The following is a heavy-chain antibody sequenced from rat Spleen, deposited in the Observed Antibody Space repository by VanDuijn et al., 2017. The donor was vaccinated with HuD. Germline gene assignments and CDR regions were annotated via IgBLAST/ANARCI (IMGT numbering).Heavy chain of an antibody. J-gene: IGHJ2*01. CDR2: MWNGGNT. CDR1: GFSLTSYN. Sequence: VQLKESGPGLVQPSQTLSLTCTVSGFSLTSYNVHWVRQPPGKGLEWMGVMWNGGNTAYNSPLKSRLSISRDTSKSQVFLKMNSRQTEDTAIYYCTRDRLKWFDYWGQGVMVTVSS. V-gene: IGHV2S63*01. D-gene: IGHD1-1*01. CDR3: TRDRLKWFDY.